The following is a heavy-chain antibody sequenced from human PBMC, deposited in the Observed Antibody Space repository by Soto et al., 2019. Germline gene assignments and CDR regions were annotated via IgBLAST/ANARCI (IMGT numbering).Heavy chain of an antibody. D-gene: IGHD3-10*01. CDR3: TKGRGGSGKVPLDS. CDR1: GFTFRSYD. Sequence: EVQLLQSGGGLVQPGESLRLSCAASGFTFRSYDLTWVRQAPGRGLEWVATIHSGGRDTYYGDSVKGRFTVSIDNSHTPMDLHMRSLRAEDTAVYYCTKGRGGSGKVPLDSWGQGTLVTVSS. CDR2: IHSGGRDT. J-gene: IGHJ4*02. V-gene: IGHV3-23*01.